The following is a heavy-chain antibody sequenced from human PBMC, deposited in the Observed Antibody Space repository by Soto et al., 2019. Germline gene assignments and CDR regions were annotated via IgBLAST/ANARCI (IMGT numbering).Heavy chain of an antibody. Sequence: XGALIVSCAAAGFTFSSYAMSWVRKAPGKGLDWVSAISGSGGSTYYADSVKGRFTISRDNSKNTLYLQMNSLRAEDTAVYYCARTTRDIVVVPAAILFGYWGQGPLVTVSS. J-gene: IGHJ4*02. CDR1: GFTFSSYA. V-gene: IGHV3-23*01. D-gene: IGHD2-2*02. CDR2: ISGSGGST. CDR3: ARTTRDIVVVPAAILFGY.